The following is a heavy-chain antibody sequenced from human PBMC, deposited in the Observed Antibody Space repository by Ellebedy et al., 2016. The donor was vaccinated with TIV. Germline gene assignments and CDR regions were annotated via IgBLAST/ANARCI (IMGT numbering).Heavy chain of an antibody. Sequence: PGGSLRLSCAASGLTFSRYGMHWIRQAPDKGLEWVAVIWYDGSIKYLADSVKGRFTISRDKFNNTLYLQMNSLRAEDTAVYWCAAWDFDYWGQGTLVTVSS. CDR3: AAWDFDY. CDR1: GLTFSRYG. J-gene: IGHJ4*02. D-gene: IGHD7-27*01. CDR2: IWYDGSIK. V-gene: IGHV3-33*01.